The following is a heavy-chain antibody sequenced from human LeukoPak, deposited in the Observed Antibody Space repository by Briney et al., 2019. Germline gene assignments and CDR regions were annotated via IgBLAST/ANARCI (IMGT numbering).Heavy chain of an antibody. CDR2: ISSDGSDK. V-gene: IGHV3-30-3*01. CDR1: GFTVSSYA. CDR3: ARENRFAFDI. D-gene: IGHD1-14*01. Sequence: PGGSLRLSCAASGFTVSSYAMDWVRQAPGKGLEWVAVISSDGSDKYYADSVKGRFTISRDNSKNSLYLQMNSLRAEDTAVYYCARENRFAFDIWGQGTMVTVSS. J-gene: IGHJ3*02.